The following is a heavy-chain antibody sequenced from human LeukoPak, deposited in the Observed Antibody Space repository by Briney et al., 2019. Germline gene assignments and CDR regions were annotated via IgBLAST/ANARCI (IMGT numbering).Heavy chain of an antibody. CDR3: ARGDVVVVAATGWYFDL. Sequence: SETLSLTCAVSGYSISSGYYWGWIRQPPGKGLEWIGSVYHSGSTYYNPSLKSRVTISVDTSKDQFSLKLSSVTAADTAVYYCARGDVVVVAATGWYFDLWGRGTLVTVSS. CDR1: GYSISSGYY. CDR2: VYHSGST. J-gene: IGHJ2*01. D-gene: IGHD2-15*01. V-gene: IGHV4-38-2*01.